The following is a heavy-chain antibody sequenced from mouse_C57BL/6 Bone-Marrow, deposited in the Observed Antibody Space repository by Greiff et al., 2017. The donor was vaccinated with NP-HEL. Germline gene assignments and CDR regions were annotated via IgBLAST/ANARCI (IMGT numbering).Heavy chain of an antibody. CDR3: AREPDYGSILGFAY. CDR2: IWTGGGT. Sequence: QVQLQQSGPGLVAPSQSLSITCTVSGFSLTSYAISWVRQPPGKGLEWLGVIWTGGGTNYNSALKSRLSISKDNSKSQVFLKMNSLQTDDTARYYCAREPDYGSILGFAYWGQGTLVTVSA. J-gene: IGHJ3*01. V-gene: IGHV2-9-1*01. D-gene: IGHD1-1*01. CDR1: GFSLTSYA.